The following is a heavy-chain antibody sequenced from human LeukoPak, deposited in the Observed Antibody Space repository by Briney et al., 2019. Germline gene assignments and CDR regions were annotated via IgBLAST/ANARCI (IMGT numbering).Heavy chain of an antibody. D-gene: IGHD1-26*01. J-gene: IGHJ4*02. CDR2: IWYDGSNK. Sequence: GGSLRLSCAASGFTFSIYGMHWVRQAPGKGLEWVAVIWYDGSNKYYADSVKGRFAISRDNSKNTLYLQMNSLRAEDTAVYYCVRGERQWDQFDYWGQGTPVTVSS. CDR3: VRGERQWDQFDY. CDR1: GFTFSIYG. V-gene: IGHV3-33*01.